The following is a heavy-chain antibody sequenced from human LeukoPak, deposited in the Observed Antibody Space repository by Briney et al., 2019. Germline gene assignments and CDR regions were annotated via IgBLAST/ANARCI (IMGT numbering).Heavy chain of an antibody. V-gene: IGHV1-18*01. Sequence: ASVKVSCKASGYTFTSYGISWVRQAPGQGLEWMGWISADNGNTNYAQKLQGRVTMTTDTSTSTAYMELRSLRSDDTAVYYCARERLTHARGYSYGYNYWGQGTLVTVSS. J-gene: IGHJ4*02. CDR1: GYTFTSYG. CDR2: ISADNGNT. CDR3: ARERLTHARGYSYGYNY. D-gene: IGHD5-18*01.